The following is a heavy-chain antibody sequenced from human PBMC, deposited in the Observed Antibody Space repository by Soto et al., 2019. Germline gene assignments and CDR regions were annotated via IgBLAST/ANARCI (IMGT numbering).Heavy chain of an antibody. D-gene: IGHD2-21*01. CDR1: GVSVSSAGYY. J-gene: IGHJ6*02. CDR3: VRFVNYYYYGVDV. CDR2: ISHSGST. V-gene: IGHV4-31*03. Sequence: QVQLQESGPGLVKPSQTLSLTCTVSGVSVSSAGYYWTWIRQPPGKGLEWMGYISHSGSTYYNPSLKSRITISLDTSKSQFSLKLTSVTAADTAVYYCVRFVNYYYYGVDVWGQGTTVTVSS.